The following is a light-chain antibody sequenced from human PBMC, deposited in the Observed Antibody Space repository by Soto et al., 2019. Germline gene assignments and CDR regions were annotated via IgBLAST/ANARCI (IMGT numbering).Light chain of an antibody. CDR3: SSYAGSSTYV. CDR1: SSDFGGYDY. CDR2: EVS. J-gene: IGLJ1*01. V-gene: IGLV2-8*01. Sequence: HSALTQPPSASGSPGQSVTISCTGTSSDFGGYDYVSWYQQHPGKAPKLMIYEVSKRPTGVPDRFSGSKSGNTASLTVSGLQAEDEAYYYCSSYAGSSTYVFGTGTKVTV.